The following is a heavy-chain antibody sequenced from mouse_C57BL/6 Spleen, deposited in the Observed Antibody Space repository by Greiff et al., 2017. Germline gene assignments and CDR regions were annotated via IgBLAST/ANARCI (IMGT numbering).Heavy chain of an antibody. Sequence: QVQLQQPGAELVRPGSSVKLSCKASGYTFTSYWMHWVKQRPIQGLEWIGNIDPSDSETHYNQKFKDKATLTVDKSSSTAYMQLSSLTSEDSAVYYCARSGTAQAGDMDYWGQGTSVTVSS. V-gene: IGHV1-52*01. CDR3: ARSGTAQAGDMDY. J-gene: IGHJ4*01. D-gene: IGHD3-2*02. CDR1: GYTFTSYW. CDR2: IDPSDSET.